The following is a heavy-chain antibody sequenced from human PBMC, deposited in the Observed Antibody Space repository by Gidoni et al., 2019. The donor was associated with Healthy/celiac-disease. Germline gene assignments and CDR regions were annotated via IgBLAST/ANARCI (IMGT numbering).Heavy chain of an antibody. V-gene: IGHV1-8*01. CDR3: ARSVVYYYYGMDV. D-gene: IGHD3-16*02. CDR1: GYTFTSYD. J-gene: IGHJ6*02. Sequence: QVQLVQSGAEVKKPGASVKVYCEASGYTFTSYDINWVRQATGQGLEWMVWMNPHCCNTGLAQKFQGRVTMTRNTSISTAYMWLSSRRSEDTDVYYGARSVVYYYYGMDVWGQGTTVTVSS. CDR2: MNPHCCNT.